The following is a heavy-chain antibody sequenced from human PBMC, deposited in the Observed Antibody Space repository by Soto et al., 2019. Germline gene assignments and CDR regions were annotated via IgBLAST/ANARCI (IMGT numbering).Heavy chain of an antibody. J-gene: IGHJ4*02. CDR2: IHGGGNSA. CDR1: GFTFSGYA. V-gene: IGHV3-23*01. Sequence: EVQLLESGGHLVQPGRSLRLSGAASGFTFSGYAMSWVRQAPGKGLEWVSVIHGGGNSAYYADSVKGRFTISRDNSKNTLYLQMSSLRGEDTAVYYCAKNRSRVTTSSHFDYWGQGTLVTVSS. D-gene: IGHD4-17*01. CDR3: AKNRSRVTTSSHFDY.